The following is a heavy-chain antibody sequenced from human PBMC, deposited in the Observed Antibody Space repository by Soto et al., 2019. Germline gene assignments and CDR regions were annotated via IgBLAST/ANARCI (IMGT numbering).Heavy chain of an antibody. CDR1: GFTFSIYS. CDR3: ARSVEGHFDY. Sequence: GGSLRLSCAVSGFTFSIYSMNWIRQAPGKGLQWVSYMTSDTKTIHYADSVKGRFTISRDNAKYLVYLQMTSLRDEDTAVYYCARSVEGHFDYWGQGTLVTVSS. J-gene: IGHJ4*02. V-gene: IGHV3-48*02. CDR2: MTSDTKTI. D-gene: IGHD6-19*01.